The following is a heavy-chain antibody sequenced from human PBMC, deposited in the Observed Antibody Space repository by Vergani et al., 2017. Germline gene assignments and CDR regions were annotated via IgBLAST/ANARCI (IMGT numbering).Heavy chain of an antibody. V-gene: IGHV4-31*03. CDR1: GGSISSGGYY. Sequence: QVQLQESGPGLVKPSQTLSLTCTVSGGSISSGGYYWSWIRQHPGKGLEWIGYIYYSGSTYYNPSLKSRVTISVDTSKNQFSLKLSSVTAADTAVYYCARDPWFGVVPPGAFEIWGQGTMVTVSS. D-gene: IGHD3-10*01. CDR3: ARDPWFGVVPPGAFEI. CDR2: IYYSGST. J-gene: IGHJ3*02.